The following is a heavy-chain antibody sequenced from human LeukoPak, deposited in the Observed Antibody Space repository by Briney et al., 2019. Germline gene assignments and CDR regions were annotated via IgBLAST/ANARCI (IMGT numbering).Heavy chain of an antibody. D-gene: IGHD3-9*01. Sequence: GESLKISCKGSGYSFTSYWIGWVRQMPGKVLEWMGIIYPGDSDTRYSPSFQGQVTISADKSISTAYLQWSSLKASDTAMYYCASFGPLLRYFDWSPDYWGQGTLVTVSS. J-gene: IGHJ4*02. CDR3: ASFGPLLRYFDWSPDY. CDR1: GYSFTSYW. CDR2: IYPGDSDT. V-gene: IGHV5-51*01.